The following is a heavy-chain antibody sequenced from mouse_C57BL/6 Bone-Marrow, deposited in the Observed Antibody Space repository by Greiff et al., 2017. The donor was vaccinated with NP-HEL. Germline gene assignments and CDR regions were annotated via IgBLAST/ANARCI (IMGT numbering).Heavy chain of an antibody. Sequence: VQLKESGPELVKPGASVKIPCKASGYTFTDYNMDWVKQSHGKSLEWIGDINPNNGGTIYNQKFKGKATLTVDKSSSTAYMELRSLTSEDTAVYYCAREGAYYGNYYAMDYWGQGTSVTVSS. D-gene: IGHD2-1*01. CDR1: GYTFTDYN. V-gene: IGHV1-18*01. CDR2: INPNNGGT. CDR3: AREGAYYGNYYAMDY. J-gene: IGHJ4*01.